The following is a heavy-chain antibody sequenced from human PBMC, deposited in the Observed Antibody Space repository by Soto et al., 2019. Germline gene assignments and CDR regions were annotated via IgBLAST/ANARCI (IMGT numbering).Heavy chain of an antibody. CDR3: ARSKAYDYIWGSLDY. D-gene: IGHD3-16*01. CDR2: IWYDGSNK. J-gene: IGHJ4*01. CDR1: GGTCSSYG. V-gene: IGHV3-33*01. Sequence: SGGSLRXSXAAAGGTCSSYGMHRVRKAPGKGLEWVAVIWYDGSNKYYADSVKGRFTISRDNSKNTLYLQMNSLRAEDTAVYYCARSKAYDYIWGSLDY.